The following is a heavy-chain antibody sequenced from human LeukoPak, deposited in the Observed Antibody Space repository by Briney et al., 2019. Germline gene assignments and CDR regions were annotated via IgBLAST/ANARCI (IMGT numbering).Heavy chain of an antibody. CDR3: ARSAQQLVNNWFDP. V-gene: IGHV4-39*07. Sequence: SETLSLTCTVSGGSISSSSYYWGCIRQPPGKGLEWIGSIYYSGSTYYNPSLKGRVTISVDTSKNQFSLKLSSVTAADTAVYYCARSAQQLVNNWFDPWGQGTLVTVSS. J-gene: IGHJ5*02. D-gene: IGHD6-13*01. CDR1: GGSISSSSYY. CDR2: IYYSGST.